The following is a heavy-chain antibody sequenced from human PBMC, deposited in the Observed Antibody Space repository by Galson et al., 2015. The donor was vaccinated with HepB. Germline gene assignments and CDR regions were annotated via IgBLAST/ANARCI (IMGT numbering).Heavy chain of an antibody. V-gene: IGHV3-21*01. CDR2: ISSSSSYI. D-gene: IGHD2-2*01. J-gene: IGHJ4*02. CDR3: ARDPYCSSASCYPYYFDY. Sequence: SLRLSCAASGFTFSSYSMNWVRQAPGKGLEWVSSISSSSSYISYADSVKGRFTISRDNAKNSLYLQLNSLRAEDTAVYYCARDPYCSSASCYPYYFDYWGQGTLVTVSS. CDR1: GFTFSSYS.